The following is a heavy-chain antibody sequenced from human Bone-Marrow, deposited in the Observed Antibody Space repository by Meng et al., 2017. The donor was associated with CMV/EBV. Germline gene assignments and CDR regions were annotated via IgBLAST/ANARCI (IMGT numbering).Heavy chain of an antibody. V-gene: IGHV1-2*02. Sequence: ASVKVSCKASGYTFAGYFMHWVRQAPGQGLEWMGWINPNSGGTNYAQKFQGRVTMTRDTSISTAYVDLSRLRSADTAVYYCARDNNWGPDYWGQGTLVTVSS. CDR1: GYTFAGYF. J-gene: IGHJ4*02. D-gene: IGHD7-27*01. CDR3: ARDNNWGPDY. CDR2: INPNSGGT.